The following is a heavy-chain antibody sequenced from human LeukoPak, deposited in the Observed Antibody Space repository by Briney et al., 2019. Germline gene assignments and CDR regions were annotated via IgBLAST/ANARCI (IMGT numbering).Heavy chain of an antibody. V-gene: IGHV1-3*01. J-gene: IGHJ4*02. CDR2: INAGTGNA. Sequence: ASVKVSCKASGYTFTSYAMHWVRQAPGHSLEWLGWINAGTGNAKSSQKFQGRVTITRDTSASTAYMELSSLRSEDTAVYYCARDYDSSGHHFDYWGQGTLVTVSS. CDR1: GYTFTSYA. CDR3: ARDYDSSGHHFDY. D-gene: IGHD3-22*01.